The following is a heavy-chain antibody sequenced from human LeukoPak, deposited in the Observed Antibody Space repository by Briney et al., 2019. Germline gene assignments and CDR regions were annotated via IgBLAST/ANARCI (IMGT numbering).Heavy chain of an antibody. D-gene: IGHD2-21*01. Sequence: SETLSLTCTVSGGSISSSSYYWGWIRQPPGKGLEWIGSIYYSGSTYYNPSLKSRVTISVDTSKNQFSLKLSSVTAADTAVYYCERHLFPFFDYWGQGTLVTVSS. CDR1: GGSISSSSYY. J-gene: IGHJ4*02. CDR2: IYYSGST. CDR3: ERHLFPFFDY. V-gene: IGHV4-39*01.